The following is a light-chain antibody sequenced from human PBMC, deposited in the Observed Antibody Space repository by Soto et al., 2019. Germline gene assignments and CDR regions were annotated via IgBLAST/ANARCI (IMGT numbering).Light chain of an antibody. V-gene: IGKV3D-11*02. Sequence: ENGLTQSPAPPALFPGGGATLSCRANQSINTYLAWYQQKPGQAPRLLIYDASKRATGIPARFSGSGSGTNSTLTISSLEPEDFAVYYCQQRRSWQVTFGQGTRLEIK. CDR1: QSINTY. CDR3: QQRRSWQVT. J-gene: IGKJ5*01. CDR2: DAS.